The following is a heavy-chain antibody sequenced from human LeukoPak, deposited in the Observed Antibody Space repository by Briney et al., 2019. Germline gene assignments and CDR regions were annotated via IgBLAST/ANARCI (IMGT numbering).Heavy chain of an antibody. CDR3: TTDQVGSSWPYYFDY. D-gene: IGHD6-13*01. Sequence: GGSLRLSCAASGFTFSNAWMSWVRQAPGKGLEWVGRIKSKTDGGTTDYAAPVKGRFTISRDDSKNTLHLQMNSLKTEDTAVYYCTTDQVGSSWPYYFDYWGQGTLVTVSS. CDR2: IKSKTDGGTT. V-gene: IGHV3-15*01. CDR1: GFTFSNAW. J-gene: IGHJ4*02.